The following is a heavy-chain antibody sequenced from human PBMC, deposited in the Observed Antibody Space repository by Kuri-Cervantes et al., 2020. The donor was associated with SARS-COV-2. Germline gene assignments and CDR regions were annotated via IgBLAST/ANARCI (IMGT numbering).Heavy chain of an antibody. V-gene: IGHV3-73*01. J-gene: IGHJ4*02. CDR3: ARDGDY. CDR2: IRSNPNNYPT. D-gene: IGHD5-24*01. CDR1: GFTFSGSA. Sequence: GGSLRLSCAASGFTFSGSAVHWVRQSSGKGLEWVGRIRSNPNNYPTAYAASVTGRFTISRDDSKNTLYLQMDSLRDDDTAVYYCARDGDYWGQGTLVTVSS.